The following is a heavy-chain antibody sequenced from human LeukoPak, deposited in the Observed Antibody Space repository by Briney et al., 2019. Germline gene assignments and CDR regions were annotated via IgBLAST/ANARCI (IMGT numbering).Heavy chain of an antibody. D-gene: IGHD3-22*01. V-gene: IGHV4-39*01. J-gene: IGHJ4*02. CDR2: IYYSGNT. CDR1: GGSISSSSYY. Sequence: SETLSLTCTVSGGSISSSSYYWGWIRQPPGKGLEWIGSIYYSGNTYYNPSLKSRVTISVDTSKNQFSLKLSSVTAADTAVYYCARRFLYYDSNGYYPYYFDYWGQGTLVTVSS. CDR3: ARRFLYYDSNGYYPYYFDY.